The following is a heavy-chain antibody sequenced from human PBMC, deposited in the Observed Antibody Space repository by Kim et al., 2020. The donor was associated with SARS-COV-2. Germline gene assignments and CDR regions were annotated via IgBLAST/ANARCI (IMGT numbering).Heavy chain of an antibody. J-gene: IGHJ3*02. V-gene: IGHV3-30*02. CDR3: AKGEAKWELLGAFDI. D-gene: IGHD1-26*01. Sequence: GGSVKGRFTISRDNSKNTLYLQMNNLRPEDTAVYYCAKGEAKWELLGAFDIWGQGTMVTVSS.